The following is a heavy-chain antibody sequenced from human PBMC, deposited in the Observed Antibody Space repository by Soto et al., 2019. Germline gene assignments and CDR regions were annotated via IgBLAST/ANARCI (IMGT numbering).Heavy chain of an antibody. J-gene: IGHJ5*02. CDR1: GVTIINSY. V-gene: IGHV4-59*01. D-gene: IGHD2-2*01. Sequence: SETLSLTCTVSGVTIINSYWSWIRQPPGKGLEWIGYISYTGSTNYNPSLKSRVTISVDTSKSQFSLKLSSVTAADAAVYYCARGELRLPTAHGWFDPWGQGTPVTVSS. CDR3: ARGELRLPTAHGWFDP. CDR2: ISYTGST.